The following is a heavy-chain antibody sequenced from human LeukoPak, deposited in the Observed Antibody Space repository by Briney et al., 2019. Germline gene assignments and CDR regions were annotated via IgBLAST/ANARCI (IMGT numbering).Heavy chain of an antibody. J-gene: IGHJ4*02. CDR2: IIPNSGGT. V-gene: IGHV1-2*02. Sequence: ASVKISCKASGGTFSSYAISWVGQAPGQEGEGMGWIIPNSGGTNYAQKFKGRLTMTKDTSISTAYMALSRLRSDDTAVYYCATERRSISTDYWGQGTLVTVSS. CDR3: ATERRSISTDY. CDR1: GGTFSSYA. D-gene: IGHD6-13*01.